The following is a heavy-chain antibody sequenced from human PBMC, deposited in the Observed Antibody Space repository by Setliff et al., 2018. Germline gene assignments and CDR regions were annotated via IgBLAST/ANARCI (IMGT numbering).Heavy chain of an antibody. CDR1: GYTFTTYY. Sequence: ASVKVSCKASGYTFTTYYMHWVRQAPGQGLEWMGWINPNSGGTNYAQKFQGWVTMTRDTSISTAYMELSSLRSEDTAVYYCARVSRTIVGARGFDYWGQGTLXTVPQ. CDR3: ARVSRTIVGARGFDY. J-gene: IGHJ4*02. D-gene: IGHD1-26*01. V-gene: IGHV1-2*04. CDR2: INPNSGGT.